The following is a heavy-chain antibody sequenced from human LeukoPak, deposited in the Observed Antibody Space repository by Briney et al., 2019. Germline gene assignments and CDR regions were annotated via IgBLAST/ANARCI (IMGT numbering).Heavy chain of an antibody. Sequence: SQTLSLTCTVSGGSISSGGYYWSWIRQHPGKGLEWIGYIYYSGSTYYNPSLKSRVTISVGTSKNQFSLKLSSVTAADTAVYYCARDSSGYSTFDYWGQGTLVTVSS. V-gene: IGHV4-31*03. CDR3: ARDSSGYSTFDY. CDR1: GGSISSGGYY. J-gene: IGHJ4*02. CDR2: IYYSGST. D-gene: IGHD3-22*01.